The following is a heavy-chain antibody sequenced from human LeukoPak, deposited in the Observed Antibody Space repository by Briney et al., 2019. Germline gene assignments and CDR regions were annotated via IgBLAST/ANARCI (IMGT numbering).Heavy chain of an antibody. J-gene: IGHJ4*02. D-gene: IGHD4-23*01. CDR3: ARLEGNAFLDY. CDR1: GYRFTNYW. CDR2: IYPSDSDT. Sequence: GESPKISCKGSGYRFTNYWIGWVRQMPGKGLEWMGIIYPSDSDTRYSPSFQGQVTISTDKSISTAYLQWSSLKASDTAMYYCARLEGNAFLDYWGQGTLVIVSS. V-gene: IGHV5-51*01.